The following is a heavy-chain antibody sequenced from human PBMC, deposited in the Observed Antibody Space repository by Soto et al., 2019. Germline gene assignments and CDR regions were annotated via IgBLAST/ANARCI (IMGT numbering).Heavy chain of an antibody. CDR1: GFSLSPAG. D-gene: IGHD5-18*01. CDR2: IKQDGSDK. Sequence: PGWSLGLSFAAPGFSLSPAGMSWVRLGLEKGLEWVANIKQDGSDKYYVDSVKGRFNISRDNAKNSLYLQMNSLRAEDTAVFYCARDEGGHSYGYHRDDWAQG. V-gene: IGHV3-7*01. CDR3: ARDEGGHSYGYHRDD. J-gene: IGHJ1*01.